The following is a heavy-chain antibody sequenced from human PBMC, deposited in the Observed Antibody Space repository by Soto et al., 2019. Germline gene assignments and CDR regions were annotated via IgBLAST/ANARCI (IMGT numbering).Heavy chain of an antibody. V-gene: IGHV5-51*01. CDR1: GYTFTNYW. Sequence: GESLKISCKGSGYTFTNYWIVWVRQIPGKGLEWMGIIYPGDSDTRYSPSFQGQVTISADRSISTAYLQWSSLKASDTGMYYCARYPTLTDYFFHGMVVWGQGTTVTVSS. CDR2: IYPGDSDT. CDR3: ARYPTLTDYFFHGMVV. D-gene: IGHD4-17*01. J-gene: IGHJ6*02.